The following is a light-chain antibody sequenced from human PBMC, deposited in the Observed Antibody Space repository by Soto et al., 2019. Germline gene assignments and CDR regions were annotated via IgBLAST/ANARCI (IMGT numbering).Light chain of an antibody. CDR2: DVT. Sequence: QSALTQPPSASGSPGQSVTISCTGTSSDVGGYDCVSWYQQHPGKAPKLMIYDVTKRPPGVPDRFSGSKSGNTASLTVSGLQAEDEAEYYCGSFAGSNNVLFGGGTKVTVL. J-gene: IGLJ2*01. CDR1: SSDVGGYDC. CDR3: GSFAGSNNVL. V-gene: IGLV2-8*01.